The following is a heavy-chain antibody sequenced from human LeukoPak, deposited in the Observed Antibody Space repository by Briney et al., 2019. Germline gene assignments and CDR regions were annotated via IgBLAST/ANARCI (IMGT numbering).Heavy chain of an antibody. Sequence: GGSLRLXCAASGFTFSSYSMNWVRQAPGKVLEWVSYISSSSSTIYYADSVKGRFTISRDNAKNSLYLQMNSLRAEDTAVYYCARVKDWYYYDSRFDYWGQGTLVTVSS. CDR1: GFTFSSYS. V-gene: IGHV3-48*01. D-gene: IGHD3-22*01. CDR3: ARVKDWYYYDSRFDY. J-gene: IGHJ4*02. CDR2: ISSSSSTI.